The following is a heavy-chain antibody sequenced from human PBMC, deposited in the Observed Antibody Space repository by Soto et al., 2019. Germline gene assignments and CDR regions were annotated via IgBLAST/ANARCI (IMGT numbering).Heavy chain of an antibody. V-gene: IGHV3-30*18. J-gene: IGHJ6*02. Sequence: GGSLRLSCAASGFTFSSYGMHWVRQAPGKGLEWVAVISYDGSNKYYADSVKGRFTISRDNSKNTLYLQMNSLRAEDTAVYYCAKDRSGESYYYGMDVWGQGTTVTVSS. D-gene: IGHD1-26*01. CDR1: GFTFSSYG. CDR2: ISYDGSNK. CDR3: AKDRSGESYYYGMDV.